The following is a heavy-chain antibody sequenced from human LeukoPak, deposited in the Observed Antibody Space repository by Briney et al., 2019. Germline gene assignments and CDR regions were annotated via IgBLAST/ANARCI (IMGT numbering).Heavy chain of an antibody. D-gene: IGHD6-6*01. J-gene: IGHJ5*02. CDR2: INHSGST. V-gene: IGHV4-34*01. Sequence: SETLSLTCAVYGGSFSGYYWSWIRQPPGKGLEWIGEINHSGSTNYNPSLKSRVTISVDTSKNQFSLKLSSVTAADTAVYYCARGRTYRSSSWFDPWGQGTLVTVSS. CDR3: ARGRTYRSSSWFDP. CDR1: GGSFSGYY.